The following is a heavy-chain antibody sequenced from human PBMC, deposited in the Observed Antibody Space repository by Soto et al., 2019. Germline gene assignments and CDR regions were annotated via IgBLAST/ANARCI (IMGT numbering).Heavy chain of an antibody. Sequence: QVQLMQSGAEVKRPGSSVKVSCRASGGTFSTHDISWVRQAPGQGLEWIGGITPIFGTPNFAQRFQARVTISADGSTSTSDMEVSSLRSEGTVVYYCVMEVRVRGVAVDYWGQGTLVTVSS. CDR2: ITPIFGTP. D-gene: IGHD3-10*01. J-gene: IGHJ4*02. CDR1: GGTFSTHD. CDR3: VMEVRVRGVAVDY. V-gene: IGHV1-69*01.